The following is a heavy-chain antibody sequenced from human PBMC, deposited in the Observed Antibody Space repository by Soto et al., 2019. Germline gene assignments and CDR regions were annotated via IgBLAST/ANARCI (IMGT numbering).Heavy chain of an antibody. CDR2: ISAYNGNA. CDR1: GYTFTSYG. V-gene: IGHV1-18*04. J-gene: IGHJ4*02. Sequence: ASVKVSCKASGYTFTSYGISWVRQAPGQGLEWMGWISAYNGNANYAQKLQGRVTMTTDTSTSTAYMELRSLRSDDTAVYYCARDLSGWYYFDYWGQGTLVTVSS. CDR3: ARDLSGWYYFDY. D-gene: IGHD6-19*01.